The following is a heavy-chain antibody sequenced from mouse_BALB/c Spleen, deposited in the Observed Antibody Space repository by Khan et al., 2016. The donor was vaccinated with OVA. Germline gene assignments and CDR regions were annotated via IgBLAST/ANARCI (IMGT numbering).Heavy chain of an antibody. D-gene: IGHD2-4*01. J-gene: IGHJ3*01. CDR3: ARKDYYDYDPFPY. CDR2: ISYSGNT. Sequence: EVQLQESGPGLVKPSQSLSLTCTVTGYSITSEYAWNWIRQFPGNKLEWMGYISYSGNTRYNPSLKSRLSITRDTSKNQFFLQLNSVTTEDTATYYGARKDYYDYDPFPYWGQGTLVTVSA. CDR1: GYSITSEYA. V-gene: IGHV3-2*02.